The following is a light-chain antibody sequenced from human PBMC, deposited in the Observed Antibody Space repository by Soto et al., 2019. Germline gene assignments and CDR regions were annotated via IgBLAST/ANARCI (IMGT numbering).Light chain of an antibody. CDR2: AAS. CDR3: QQGNSFPLT. J-gene: IGKJ4*01. V-gene: IGKV1-12*01. CDR1: QGISSW. Sequence: DIQMTQSPSSVSASVGDRVTITCRASQGISSWLAWFQQKPGEAPRLLIYAASSLHSGVPSRFSGGGSGTEFTLTISSLQPEDFATCYYQQGNSFPLTFGGGTKVEIK.